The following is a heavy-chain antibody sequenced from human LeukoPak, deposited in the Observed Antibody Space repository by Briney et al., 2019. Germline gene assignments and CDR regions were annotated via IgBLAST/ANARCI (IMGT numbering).Heavy chain of an antibody. V-gene: IGHV6-1*01. J-gene: IGHJ3*02. CDR2: TYYRSKWYN. Sequence: SQTLSLTCAISGDSVSSNSAAWNWIRQSPSRGLEWLGRTYYRSKWYNDYAVSVKSRVTINPDTSKNQLSLQVNSVTPEDTAVYYCARAPVGHYYDSVHAFDIWGQGTMVTVS. CDR1: GDSVSSNSAA. CDR3: ARAPVGHYYDSVHAFDI. D-gene: IGHD3-22*01.